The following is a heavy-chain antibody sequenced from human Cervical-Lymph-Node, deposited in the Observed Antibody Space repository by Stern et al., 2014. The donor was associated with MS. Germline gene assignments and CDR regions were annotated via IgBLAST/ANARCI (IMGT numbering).Heavy chain of an antibody. D-gene: IGHD3-16*01. CDR2: ISYIGST. V-gene: IGHV4-31*03. Sequence: QEQLVESGPGLVKPSQTLSLTCTVSGASISTVGYYWGWIRQHPGKGLEWIAYISYIGSTYYNPSVKSRVSISADTSKNQFSLNLTSVTAADTALYYCARSDRLWGSFDYWGQGTLVAVSS. CDR1: GASISTVGYY. CDR3: ARSDRLWGSFDY. J-gene: IGHJ4*02.